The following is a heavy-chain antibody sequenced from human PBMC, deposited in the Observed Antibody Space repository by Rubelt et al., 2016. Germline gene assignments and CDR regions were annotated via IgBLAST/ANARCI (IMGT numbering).Heavy chain of an antibody. V-gene: IGHV3-74*01. D-gene: IGHD3-10*01. CDR2: INSDGSST. J-gene: IGHJ5*02. Sequence: GKGLVWVSRINSDGSSTSYADSVKGRFTISRDNAKNTLYLQMNSLRAEDTAVYYCARGRVRGVTPNSFDPWGQGTLVTVSS. CDR3: ARGRVRGVTPNSFDP.